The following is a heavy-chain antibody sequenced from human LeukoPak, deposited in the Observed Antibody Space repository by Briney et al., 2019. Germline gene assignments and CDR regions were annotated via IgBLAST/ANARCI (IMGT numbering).Heavy chain of an antibody. V-gene: IGHV3-74*03. D-gene: IGHD5-12*01. J-gene: IGHJ4*02. CDR3: VRENSGPDY. Sequence: GGSLRLSCAASGFTFNNYWMHWVRHVPEKGLVWVSRITGDGSGATYADSVKGRFTISRDNAKNTLYLQMNSLRDEDTAVYYCVRENSGPDYWGQGTLVTVSS. CDR2: ITGDGSGA. CDR1: GFTFNNYW.